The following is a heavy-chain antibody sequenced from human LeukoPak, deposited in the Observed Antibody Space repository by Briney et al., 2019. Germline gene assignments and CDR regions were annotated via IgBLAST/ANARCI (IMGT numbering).Heavy chain of an antibody. V-gene: IGHV3-23*01. CDR3: AGTYYYDSSAPEEY. Sequence: PGGSLRLSCAASGFTFSSYAMSWVRQAPGKGLEWVSAISGSGGSTYYADSVKGRFTISRDNSKNTLYLQMNSLGAEDTAVYYCAGTYYYDSSAPEEYWGQGTLVTVSS. CDR2: ISGSGGST. J-gene: IGHJ4*02. CDR1: GFTFSSYA. D-gene: IGHD3-22*01.